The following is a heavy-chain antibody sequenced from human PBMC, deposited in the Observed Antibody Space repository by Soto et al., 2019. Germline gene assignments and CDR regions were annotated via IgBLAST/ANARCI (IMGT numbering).Heavy chain of an antibody. CDR1: GGSIRSSNW. D-gene: IGHD3-16*01. J-gene: IGHJ6*02. CDR2: IYHSGST. Sequence: QVQLQESGPGLVKPSGTLSLTCAVSGGSIRSSNWWSWVRQPPGKGLEWIGEIYHSGSTNYNPSLRSRVTISRDKYENQCSLTVSSVTAANTALFYCAREQVVWYGMDVWCQRTTDTVT. CDR3: AREQVVWYGMDV. V-gene: IGHV4-4*02.